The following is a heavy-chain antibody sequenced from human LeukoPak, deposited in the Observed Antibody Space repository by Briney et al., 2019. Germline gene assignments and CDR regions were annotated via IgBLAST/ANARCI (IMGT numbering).Heavy chain of an antibody. CDR2: IYYSGST. D-gene: IGHD3-10*01. CDR1: GGSISSYY. CDR3: ARVPPNVLWFGELLPSRWFDP. J-gene: IGHJ5*02. Sequence: PSETLSLTCTVSGGSISSYYWSWIRQPPGKGLEWIGYIYYSGSTNYNPSLKSRVTISVDTSKNQFSLKLSSVTAADTAVYYCARVPPNVLWFGELLPSRWFDPWGQGTLVTVSS. V-gene: IGHV4-59*12.